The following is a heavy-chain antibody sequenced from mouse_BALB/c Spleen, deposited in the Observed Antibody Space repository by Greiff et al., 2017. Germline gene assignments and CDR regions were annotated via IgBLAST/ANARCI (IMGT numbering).Heavy chain of an antibody. J-gene: IGHJ1*01. CDR3: ARGAHYYAPYFDV. V-gene: IGHV1S81*02. CDR2: INPSNGRT. Sequence: QVQLQQPGAELVKPGASVKLSCKASGYTFTSYWMHWVKQRPGQGLEWIGEINPSNGRTNYNEKFKSKATLTVDKSSSTAYMQLSSLTSGDSAVYYCARGAHYYAPYFDVWGAGTTVTVSS. D-gene: IGHD1-2*01. CDR1: GYTFTSYW.